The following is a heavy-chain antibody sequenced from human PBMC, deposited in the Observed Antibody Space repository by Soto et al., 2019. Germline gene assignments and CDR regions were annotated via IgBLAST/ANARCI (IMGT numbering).Heavy chain of an antibody. CDR2: ISSSGSTI. D-gene: IGHD1-1*01. CDR3: ASGPPLRNNLRGDSFDY. CDR1: GFTFSSYE. V-gene: IGHV3-48*03. J-gene: IGHJ4*02. Sequence: PGGSLRLSCAASGFTFSSYEMNWVRQAPGKGLEWVSYISSSGSTIYYADSVKGRFTISRDKANTSLYLHMGSLRAEDTAVYYCASGPPLRNNLRGDSFDYWGQGALVTAPQ.